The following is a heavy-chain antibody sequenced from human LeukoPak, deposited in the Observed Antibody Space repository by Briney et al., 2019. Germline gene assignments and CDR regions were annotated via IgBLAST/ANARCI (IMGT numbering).Heavy chain of an antibody. CDR1: GGSIIGYY. V-gene: IGHV4-4*07. J-gene: IGHJ5*02. CDR3: ARDATLTGVNWFDP. Sequence: SETLSLTCTVSGGSIIGYYWTWIRQPAGKGLEWIGHIYTSGITNYNPSLKSRVTMSVDTSKNQFSLKLSSVTAADTAVYYCARDATLTGVNWFDPWGQGILVTVSS. CDR2: IYTSGIT. D-gene: IGHD4-11*01.